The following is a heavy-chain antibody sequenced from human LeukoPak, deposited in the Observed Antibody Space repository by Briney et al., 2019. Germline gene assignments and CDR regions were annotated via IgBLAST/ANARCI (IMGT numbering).Heavy chain of an antibody. CDR3: ARYSVDTAMVREDYYYYGMDV. J-gene: IGHJ6*02. Sequence: ASVKVSCKASGYTFTSYGISWVRQAPGQGLEWMGWISAYNGNTNYAQKLQGRVTMTTDTSTSTAYMGLRSLRSDDTAVYYCARYSVDTAMVREDYYYYGMDVWGQGTTVTVSS. CDR1: GYTFTSYG. V-gene: IGHV1-18*01. CDR2: ISAYNGNT. D-gene: IGHD5-18*01.